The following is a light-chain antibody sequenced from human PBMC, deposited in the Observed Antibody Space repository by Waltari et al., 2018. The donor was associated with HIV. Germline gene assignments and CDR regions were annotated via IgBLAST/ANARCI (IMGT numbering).Light chain of an antibody. J-gene: IGLJ3*02. Sequence: QSVLTQPPSASGTPGPRVTISCSGGSSNIGSNFVIWSQQLPGTAPKLLMYRNNQRPSGVPDRFSGSKSGTSASLAISGLQSEDEADYYCAAWDDSLNGHWVFGGGTKVTVL. V-gene: IGLV1-44*01. CDR1: SSNIGSNF. CDR2: RNN. CDR3: AAWDDSLNGHWV.